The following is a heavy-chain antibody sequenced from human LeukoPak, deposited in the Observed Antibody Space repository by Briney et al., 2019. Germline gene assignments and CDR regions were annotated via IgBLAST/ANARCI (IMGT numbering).Heavy chain of an antibody. CDR3: ARSLVVVLFLDAFDI. Sequence: GASVKVSCKASGYTFTGYYMHWVRQAPGQGLEWMGWINPNSGGTNYAQKFQGRVTMTRDTSISTAYMELSRLRSDDTAVYYCARSLVVVLFLDAFDIWGQGTMVTVSS. D-gene: IGHD3-22*01. CDR2: INPNSGGT. V-gene: IGHV1-2*02. J-gene: IGHJ3*02. CDR1: GYTFTGYY.